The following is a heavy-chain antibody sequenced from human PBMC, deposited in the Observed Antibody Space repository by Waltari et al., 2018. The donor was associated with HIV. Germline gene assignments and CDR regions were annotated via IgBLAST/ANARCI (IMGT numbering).Heavy chain of an antibody. Sequence: QVQLVESGGGMVQPGRSLRLTCATSGFTLSSYGMHWVHQAPGKGLEWVTVIWYDGSKKYYADSVKGRFTISRDNSKNTLYLQMNSLRIEDTAVYYCARKYSSSWGAPFDYWGQGTLVTVSS. V-gene: IGHV3-33*01. D-gene: IGHD6-13*01. J-gene: IGHJ4*02. CDR1: GFTLSSYG. CDR3: ARKYSSSWGAPFDY. CDR2: IWYDGSKK.